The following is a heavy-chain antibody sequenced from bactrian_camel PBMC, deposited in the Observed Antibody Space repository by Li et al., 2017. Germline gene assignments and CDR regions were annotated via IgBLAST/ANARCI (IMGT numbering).Heavy chain of an antibody. CDR1: GLTSSHYC. CDR2: IAGDGTT. Sequence: HVQLVESGGGSVQTGGSLRLSCAVSGLTSSHYCMAWFRQFPGKEREGVATIAGDGTTTYADSVKGRFTISKDNAKNTLYLEMNSLTPDDTAMYYCAAGHLIMCTAFAIPSFPDRGQGTQVTVS. J-gene: IGHJ4*01. CDR3: AAGHLIMCTAFAIPSFPD. D-gene: IGHD6*01. V-gene: IGHV3S53*01.